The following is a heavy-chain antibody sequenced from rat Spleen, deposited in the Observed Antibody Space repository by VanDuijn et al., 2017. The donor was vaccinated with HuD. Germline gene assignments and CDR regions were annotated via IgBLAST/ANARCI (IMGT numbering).Heavy chain of an antibody. D-gene: IGHD1-1*01. CDR3: ATDGPFYYYTRHHYWYFDF. CDR2: INYSGST. J-gene: IGHJ1*01. CDR1: GYSITSTY. V-gene: IGHV3-1*01. Sequence: EVQLQESGPGLGKPSQSLSFTCSVTGYSITSTYRWNWIRKFPGNKMEWMGYINYSGSTTYNPTLNSTISITRDSSKNQFFLQLNSVTTEDTATYYCATDGPFYYYTRHHYWYFDFWGPGTMVTVSS.